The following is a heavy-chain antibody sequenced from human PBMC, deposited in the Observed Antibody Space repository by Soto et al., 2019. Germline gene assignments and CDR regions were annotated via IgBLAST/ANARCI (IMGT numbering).Heavy chain of an antibody. D-gene: IGHD3-10*01. CDR3: AKRGDGGGARDDFDI. Sequence: ASVKVSCKASGYTFTGYYMHWVRQAPGQGLEGMGWINPNSGGTNYAQKFQGRVTMTRDTSISTAYMELNRLRSDDTAVYYCAKRGDGGGARDDFDIWGQGTMVTVSS. CDR2: INPNSGGT. CDR1: GYTFTGYY. J-gene: IGHJ3*02. V-gene: IGHV1-2*02.